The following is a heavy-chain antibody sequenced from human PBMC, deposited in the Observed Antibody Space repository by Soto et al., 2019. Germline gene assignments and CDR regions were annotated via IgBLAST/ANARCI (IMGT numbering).Heavy chain of an antibody. D-gene: IGHD3-3*01. V-gene: IGHV1-69*01. J-gene: IGHJ3*02. CDR2: IIPIFGTA. CDR3: AREIFGVIISGGRDAFDI. Sequence: QVQLVQSGAEVKKPGSSVKVSCKASGGTFSTYAISWVRQAPGQGLEWMGGIIPIFGTAKYAQKFQGRVTITADESTSTAYTELSSLRSEDTAVYYCAREIFGVIISGGRDAFDIWGQGTMVTVSS. CDR1: GGTFSTYA.